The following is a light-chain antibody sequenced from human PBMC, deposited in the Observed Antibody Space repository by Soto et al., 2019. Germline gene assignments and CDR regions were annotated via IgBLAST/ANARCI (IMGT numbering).Light chain of an antibody. V-gene: IGKV3-11*01. Sequence: EIVLTQSPATLSFSPGERATLSCRASQSVSSYLAWYQQKPGQAPRLLIYDASNRATGIPARFSGSGSGTDFTLTISSLEPEDFAVYYCQQRSNWLRTFGQGTKVDNK. CDR1: QSVSSY. CDR3: QQRSNWLRT. J-gene: IGKJ1*01. CDR2: DAS.